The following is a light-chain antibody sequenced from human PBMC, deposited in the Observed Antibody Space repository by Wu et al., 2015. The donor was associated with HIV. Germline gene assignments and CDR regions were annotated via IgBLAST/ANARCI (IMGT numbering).Light chain of an antibody. V-gene: IGKV1-39*01. CDR2: AAS. J-gene: IGKJ1*01. CDR3: QQSYSTPQT. CDR1: QAIGNS. Sequence: DIQMTQSPSSLSANVGDRVTITCRASQAIGNSLAWYQQKPGKAPKLLIYAASSLQSGVPSRFSGSGSGTDFTLTISSLQPEDFATYYCQQSYSTPQTFGQGTKVEIK.